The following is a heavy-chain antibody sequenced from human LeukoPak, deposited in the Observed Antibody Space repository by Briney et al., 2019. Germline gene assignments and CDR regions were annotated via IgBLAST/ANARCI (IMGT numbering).Heavy chain of an antibody. D-gene: IGHD1-26*01. V-gene: IGHV3-23*01. CDR2: ISGSGGST. Sequence: GGSLRLSCSASGFTFSSYAMSWVRQAPGKGLEWVSAISGSGGSTYYADSVKGRFTISRDNAKNSLYLQMNSLRAEDTAVYYCAGDTRSWELGAFDIWGQGTMVTVSS. J-gene: IGHJ3*02. CDR3: AGDTRSWELGAFDI. CDR1: GFTFSSYA.